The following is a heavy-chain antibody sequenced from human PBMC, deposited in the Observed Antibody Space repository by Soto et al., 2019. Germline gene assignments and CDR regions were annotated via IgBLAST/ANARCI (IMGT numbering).Heavy chain of an antibody. J-gene: IGHJ4*02. D-gene: IGHD3-10*01. CDR3: AHSPPIIMIRGTHFDY. CDR2: IYWDDEQ. CDR1: GFSLSTDEVG. V-gene: IGHV2-5*02. Sequence: SGPTLVKPTQTLTLTCTFSGFSLSTDEVGVGWIRQPPGKALEWLATIYWDDEQRFSPSLKTRLTITKDTSKNQVVLTITNMDPVDTATYYCAHSPPIIMIRGTHFDYWGQGTLVTVSS.